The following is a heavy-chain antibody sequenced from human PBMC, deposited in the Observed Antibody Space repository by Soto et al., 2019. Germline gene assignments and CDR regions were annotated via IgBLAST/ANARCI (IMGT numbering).Heavy chain of an antibody. CDR2: ITPLFGAP. J-gene: IGHJ5*02. CDR3: EGVFTGRRIDP. CDR1: GGPFSSYA. D-gene: IGHD2-15*01. Sequence: QVQLVQSGAEVKKPGSSVKVSCTASGGPFSSYAFNWVRQAPERGLEWMGLITPLFGAPDNAQNFKSRHTTTQDKRTNTAYMEMRRMKSADVADYFCEGVFTGRRIDPWGQGNLVTVSS. V-gene: IGHV1-69*06.